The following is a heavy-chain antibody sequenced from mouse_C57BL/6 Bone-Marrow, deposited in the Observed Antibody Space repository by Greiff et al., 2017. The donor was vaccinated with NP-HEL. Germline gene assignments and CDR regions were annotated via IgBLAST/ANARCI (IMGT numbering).Heavy chain of an antibody. CDR3: ARSITTEAWFAY. J-gene: IGHJ3*01. D-gene: IGHD1-1*01. Sequence: EVHLVESGGGLVQPGGSLSLSCAASGFTFTDYYMSWVRQPPGKALEWLGFIRNKANGYTTEYSASVKGRFTISRDNSQSILYLQMNALRAEDSATYYCARSITTEAWFAYWGQGTLVTVSA. V-gene: IGHV7-3*01. CDR2: IRNKANGYTT. CDR1: GFTFTDYY.